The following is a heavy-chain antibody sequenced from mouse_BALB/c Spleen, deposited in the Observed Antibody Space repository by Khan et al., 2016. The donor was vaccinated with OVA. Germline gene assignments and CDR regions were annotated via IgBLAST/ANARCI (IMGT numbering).Heavy chain of an antibody. CDR1: GYTFSSYY. CDR3: TRSGYGSFAY. Sequence: VQLQESGAELVKPGASVKLSCKASGYTFSSYYIYWVKQRPGQGLEWIGEINPNNGGTNFNEKFKSKATLTVDRSSSTAYRQLSSLTSEDSAVYYCTRSGYGSFAYWGQGTLVTVSA. V-gene: IGHV1S81*02. J-gene: IGHJ3*01. D-gene: IGHD2-10*02. CDR2: INPNNGGT.